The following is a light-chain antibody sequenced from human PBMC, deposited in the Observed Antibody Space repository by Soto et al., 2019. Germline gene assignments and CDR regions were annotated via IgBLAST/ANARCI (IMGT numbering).Light chain of an antibody. V-gene: IGLV1-44*01. Sequence: QSVLTQSPSLSGTPGQRVTISCSGSSSNIAGNTVHWYQHLPGTAPKLLIYINNQRPSGGPGRFSASTSGTSASLAISGLQSDDEADYYCATWDDDLNAAVFGGGTQLTVL. CDR3: ATWDDDLNAAV. J-gene: IGLJ7*01. CDR1: SSNIAGNT. CDR2: INN.